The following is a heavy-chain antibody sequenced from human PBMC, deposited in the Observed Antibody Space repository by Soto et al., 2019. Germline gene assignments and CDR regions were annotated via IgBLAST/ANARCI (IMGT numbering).Heavy chain of an antibody. CDR3: ARERGYCSSTSCNYYYYGMDV. J-gene: IGHJ6*02. Sequence: EVQLVESGGGLVKPGGSLRLSCAASGFTFSSYSMNWVRQAPGKGLEWVSSISSSSSYIYYADSVKGRFTISRDNAKNSLYLQMNSLRAEDTAVYYCARERGYCSSTSCNYYYYGMDVWGQGTTVTVSS. D-gene: IGHD2-2*01. CDR2: ISSSSSYI. V-gene: IGHV3-21*01. CDR1: GFTFSSYS.